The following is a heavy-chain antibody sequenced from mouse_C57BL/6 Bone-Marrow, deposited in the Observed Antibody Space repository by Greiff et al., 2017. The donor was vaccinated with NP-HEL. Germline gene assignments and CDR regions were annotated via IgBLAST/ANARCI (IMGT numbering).Heavy chain of an antibody. CDR2: ISDGGSYT. D-gene: IGHD1-1*01. Sequence: EVTLVESGGGLVKPGGSLKLSCAASGFTFSSYAMSWVRQTPEKRLEWVATISDGGSYTYYPDNVKGRFTISRDNAKNNLYLQMSHLKSEDTAMYYCARDPIYYYGSSFWYFDVWGTGTTVTVSS. V-gene: IGHV5-4*01. J-gene: IGHJ1*03. CDR1: GFTFSSYA. CDR3: ARDPIYYYGSSFWYFDV.